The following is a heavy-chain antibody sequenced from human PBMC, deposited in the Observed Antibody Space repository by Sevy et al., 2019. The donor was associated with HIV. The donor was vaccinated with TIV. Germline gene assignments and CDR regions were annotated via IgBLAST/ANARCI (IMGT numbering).Heavy chain of an antibody. V-gene: IGHV3-23*01. J-gene: IGHJ4*02. CDR2: LSFGCGKI. Sequence: GGSLRLSCAASGFAYYDYSMSWIRHAPGKGLEWVATLSFGCGKINYADSVKGRFTIARDNSKNSFYLQMDNLRVEDTALYDCAREGCTRHHDYWGQGTRVTVSS. CDR3: AREGCTRHHDY. D-gene: IGHD2-8*01. CDR1: GFAYYDYS.